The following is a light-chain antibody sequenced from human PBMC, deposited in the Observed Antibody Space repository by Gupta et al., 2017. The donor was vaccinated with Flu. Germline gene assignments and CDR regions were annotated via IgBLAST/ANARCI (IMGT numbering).Light chain of an antibody. Sequence: GDRVTITCRASQDISNYLVWFQQKPGKAPKSLIYAAYILQSGVPSKFSGSGSGTDFTLTISSLQFEDFATYYCQQYRFYPWTFGQGTKVEIK. V-gene: IGKV1-16*02. J-gene: IGKJ1*01. CDR2: AAY. CDR1: QDISNY. CDR3: QQYRFYPWT.